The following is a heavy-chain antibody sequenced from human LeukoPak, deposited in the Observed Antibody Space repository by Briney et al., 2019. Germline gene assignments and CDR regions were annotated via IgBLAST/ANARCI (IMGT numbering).Heavy chain of an antibody. V-gene: IGHV3-15*01. D-gene: IGHD3-3*01. CDR3: TTDLKRSWNVLRFLEWLSPFDY. CDR1: GFTFSNAG. CDR2: IKSKTDVGTT. Sequence: GGSLRLSCAAPGFTFSNAGMSWVGQAPGRGREWVGRIKSKTDVGTTDYAAPVKGRFTISRDDSKNTLYLQMNSLKTEDTAVYYCTTDLKRSWNVLRFLEWLSPFDYWGQGTLVTVSS. J-gene: IGHJ4*02.